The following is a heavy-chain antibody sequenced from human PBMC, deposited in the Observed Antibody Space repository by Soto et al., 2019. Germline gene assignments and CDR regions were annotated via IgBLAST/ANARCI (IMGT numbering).Heavy chain of an antibody. CDR2: ISAYNGST. D-gene: IGHD6-13*01. J-gene: IGHJ4*02. Sequence: ASVKVSCKASGYTFTSYGISWVRQAPGQGLEWMGWISAYNGSTNHAQNLQGRVTVTTDTSTSTAYMELRSLRSDDTAVYYCAREAAAGTLDYWGQGTLVTVSS. CDR1: GYTFTSYG. V-gene: IGHV1-18*01. CDR3: AREAAAGTLDY.